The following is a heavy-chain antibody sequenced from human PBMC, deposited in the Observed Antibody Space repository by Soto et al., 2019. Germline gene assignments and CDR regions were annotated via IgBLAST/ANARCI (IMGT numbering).Heavy chain of an antibody. Sequence: EVKLLESGGGLVQPGGSLRLSCAASGFSFSNYDMTWVRQSPGKGLEWLSSITGSGPDTYDAASVAGRFTISRDNSKNTLYLQMNSLRAEDPAVYYGAKAPVGSCSGDSFYPLDHWGQGTPVTVSS. J-gene: IGHJ4*02. V-gene: IGHV3-23*01. CDR2: ITGSGPDT. CDR1: GFSFSNYD. D-gene: IGHD2-15*01. CDR3: AKAPVGSCSGDSFYPLDH.